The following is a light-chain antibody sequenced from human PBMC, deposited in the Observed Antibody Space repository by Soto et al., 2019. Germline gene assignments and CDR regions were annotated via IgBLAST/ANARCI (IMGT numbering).Light chain of an antibody. J-gene: IGKJ4*01. CDR2: AAS. CDR3: QQADSLPLT. CDR1: RDISSW. V-gene: IGKV1-12*01. Sequence: DIQLTQSPSSVSASVGDRVTITCRASRDISSWLAWYQQKPGQAPNILVFAASTLQRGVPTRFSGRGSGTEFTLTIDSLQPEDFETYYCQQADSLPLTLGGGTKVDI.